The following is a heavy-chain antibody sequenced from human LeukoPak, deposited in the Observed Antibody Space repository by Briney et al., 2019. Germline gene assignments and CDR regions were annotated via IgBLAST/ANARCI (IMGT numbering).Heavy chain of an antibody. Sequence: PSETLSLTCAVSGGSISSSNWWSWVRQPPGKGLEWIGEIYHSGSTNYNPSLKSRVTISVDKSKNQFSLKLSSVTAADTAVYYCARDRRWLQFESDAFDIWGQGTMVTVSS. V-gene: IGHV4-4*02. D-gene: IGHD5-24*01. CDR2: IYHSGST. J-gene: IGHJ3*02. CDR1: GGSISSSNW. CDR3: ARDRRWLQFESDAFDI.